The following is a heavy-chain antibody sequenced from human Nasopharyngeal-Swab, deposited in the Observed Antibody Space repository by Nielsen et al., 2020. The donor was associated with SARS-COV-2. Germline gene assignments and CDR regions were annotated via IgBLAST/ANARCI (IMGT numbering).Heavy chain of an antibody. D-gene: IGHD3-22*01. J-gene: IGHJ4*02. CDR2: INQSGST. CDR3: ARHVGITMIVVVIAEIDY. CDR1: GGSISSSNW. V-gene: IGHV4-4*02. Sequence: SETLSLTCAVSGGSISSSNWWSWIRQPPGQGLEWIGEINQSGSTSYNPSLWSRVTISVDTSKNQFSLKLSSVTAADTAVYYCARHVGITMIVVVIAEIDYWGQGTLVTVSS.